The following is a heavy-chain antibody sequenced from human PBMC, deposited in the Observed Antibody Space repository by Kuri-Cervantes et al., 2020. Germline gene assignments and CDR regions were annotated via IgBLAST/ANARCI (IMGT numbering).Heavy chain of an antibody. D-gene: IGHD1-26*01. CDR2: INHSGST. Sequence: SETLSLTCAVYGGSLSGYYWSWIRQPPGKGLEWIGEINHSGSTYYNPSLKSRVTISVDTSKNQFSLKLSSVTAADTAVYYCARSQSHGSYEPGNDDFDIWGQGTMVTVSS. CDR3: ARSQSHGSYEPGNDDFDI. V-gene: IGHV4-34*01. J-gene: IGHJ3*02. CDR1: GGSLSGYY.